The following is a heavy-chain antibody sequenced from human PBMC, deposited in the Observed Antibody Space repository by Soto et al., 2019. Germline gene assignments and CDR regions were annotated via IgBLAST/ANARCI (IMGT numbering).Heavy chain of an antibody. Sequence: QVQLVESGGGVVQPGRSLRLSCAASGFTFSSYGMHWVRQAPGKGLEWVAVIWYDGSNKYYADSVKGRFTISRDNSKNTLYLQMNSLRAEDTAVYYFARADTAMVEYYYYGMDVWGQGTTVTVSS. CDR2: IWYDGSNK. V-gene: IGHV3-33*01. CDR1: GFTFSSYG. CDR3: ARADTAMVEYYYYGMDV. D-gene: IGHD5-18*01. J-gene: IGHJ6*02.